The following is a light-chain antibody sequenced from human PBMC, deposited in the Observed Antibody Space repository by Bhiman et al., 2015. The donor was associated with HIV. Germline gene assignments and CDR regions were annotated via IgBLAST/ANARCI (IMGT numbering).Light chain of an antibody. Sequence: QSALTQPASVSGSPGQSITISCTGTSSDVGAYNYVSWYQQHPGKAPKLMIYDVTHRPSGVSNRFSGSKSGNTASLIISGLQAEDEADYYCNSYTSSSSPYVFGSGTKVTVL. V-gene: IGLV2-14*03. CDR2: DVT. J-gene: IGLJ1*01. CDR3: NSYTSSSSPYV. CDR1: SSDVGAYNY.